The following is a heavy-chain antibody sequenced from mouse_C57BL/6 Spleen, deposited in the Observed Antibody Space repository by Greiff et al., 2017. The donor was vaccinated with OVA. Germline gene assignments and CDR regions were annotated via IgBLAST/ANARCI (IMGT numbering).Heavy chain of an antibody. CDR2: IYPGDGDT. D-gene: IGHD2-1*01. CDR1: GYAFSSSW. J-gene: IGHJ2*01. CDR3: ARCFYGNYGYFDY. V-gene: IGHV1-82*01. Sequence: QVQLQQSGPELVKPGASVKISCKASGYAFSSSWMNWVKQRPGKGLEWIGRIYPGDGDTNYNGKFKGKATLTADKSSSTAYMQLSSLTSEDSAVYFCARCFYGNYGYFDYWGQGTTLTVSS.